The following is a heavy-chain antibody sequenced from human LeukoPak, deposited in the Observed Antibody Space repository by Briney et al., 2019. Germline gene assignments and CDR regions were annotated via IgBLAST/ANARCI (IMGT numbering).Heavy chain of an antibody. CDR1: GFTFKDYW. D-gene: IGHD4-11*01. CDR3: VRDSNYHPDC. CDR2: TISDGSSA. V-gene: IGHV3-74*01. Sequence: GGPLRLSCAASGFTFKDYWMHWVRQVPGKGLVWVARTISDGSSASYADSVKGRFTMSRDNAKNTLYLQMNSLRAEDTAVYYCVRDSNYHPDCWGQGTLVTVSS. J-gene: IGHJ4*02.